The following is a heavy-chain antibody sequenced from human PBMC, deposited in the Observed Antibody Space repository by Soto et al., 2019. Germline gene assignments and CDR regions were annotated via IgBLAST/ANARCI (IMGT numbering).Heavy chain of an antibody. CDR2: IWYDGSNK. CDR3: ARDRNPYYDFWSGYPDAFDI. J-gene: IGHJ3*02. Sequence: QVQLLESGGGVVQPGRSLRLSCAAAGFTFSSYGMHWVRQAPGKGLEGVAVIWYDGSNKYYADSVKGRFTISRDNSKTTLYPQMTSLRAEDTAVYYCARDRNPYYDFWSGYPDAFDIWGQGTMVTVSS. V-gene: IGHV3-33*01. D-gene: IGHD3-3*01. CDR1: GFTFSSYG.